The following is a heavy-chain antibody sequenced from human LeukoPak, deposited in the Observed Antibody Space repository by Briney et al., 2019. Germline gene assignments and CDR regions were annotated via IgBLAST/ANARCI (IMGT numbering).Heavy chain of an antibody. J-gene: IGHJ4*02. V-gene: IGHV3-33*08. D-gene: IGHD2-15*01. Sequence: GGSLRLSCAASGFTFSGYSMNWVRQAPGKGLEWVAVIWYDGSNKYYADSVKGRFTISRDNSKNTLYLQMNSLRAEDTAVYYCARGHAAFDYWGQGTLVTVSS. CDR1: GFTFSGYS. CDR2: IWYDGSNK. CDR3: ARGHAAFDY.